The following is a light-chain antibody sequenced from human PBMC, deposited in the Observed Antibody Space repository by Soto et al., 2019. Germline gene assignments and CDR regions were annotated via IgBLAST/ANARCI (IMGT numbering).Light chain of an antibody. J-gene: IGKJ1*01. CDR2: AAS. V-gene: IGKV1-39*01. CDR1: QSVGRN. Sequence: DIQMTQSPSSLSPSIGDRVSITCRASQSVGRNLNWYQQKPGKAPNLLIYAASSLQSGVPSRFSGSGSGTDFTLTITDLQPEDVAVYYCQQYETSPRTFGQGTKVDNK. CDR3: QQYETSPRT.